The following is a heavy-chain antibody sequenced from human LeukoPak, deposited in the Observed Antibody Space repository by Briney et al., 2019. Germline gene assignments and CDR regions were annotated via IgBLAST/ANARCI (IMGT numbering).Heavy chain of an antibody. J-gene: IGHJ5*02. CDR3: ARDQQYHRPTGRFDP. CDR1: DGSISSNSYY. D-gene: IGHD1-14*01. V-gene: IGHV4-39*01. Sequence: SETLSLTCTVSDGSISSNSYYWGWTRQPPGKGLEWIGSISYSGGTYYNPSLESRVTISADASKNQFSLELNSVTAADTAVYYCARDQQYHRPTGRFDPWGQGTLVTVSS. CDR2: ISYSGGT.